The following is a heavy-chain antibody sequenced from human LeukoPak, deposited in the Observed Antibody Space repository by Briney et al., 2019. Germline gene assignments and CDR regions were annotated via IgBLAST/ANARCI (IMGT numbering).Heavy chain of an antibody. D-gene: IGHD1-14*01. CDR2: IYYSGST. Sequence: PSETLSLTCTVSGGSISSSSYYWGWIRQPPGKGLEWIGSIYYSGSTYYNPSLKSRVTISVDTSKNQFSLKLSSVTAADTAVYYCAREPGRRDDFDYWGQGTLVTVSS. CDR1: GGSISSSSYY. V-gene: IGHV4-39*07. CDR3: AREPGRRDDFDY. J-gene: IGHJ4*02.